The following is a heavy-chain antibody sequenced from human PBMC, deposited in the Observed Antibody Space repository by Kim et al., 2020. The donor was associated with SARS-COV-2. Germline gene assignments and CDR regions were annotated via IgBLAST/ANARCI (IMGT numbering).Heavy chain of an antibody. CDR2: INPNSGGT. CDR3: ARDHHITIFGLVIIGEFDY. CDR1: GYTFTGYY. D-gene: IGHD3-3*01. V-gene: IGHV1-2*02. J-gene: IGHJ4*02. Sequence: ASVKVSCKASGYTFTGYYMHWVRQAPGQGLEWMGWINPNSGGTNYAQKFQGRVTMTRDTSISTAYMELSRLRSDDTAVYYCARDHHITIFGLVIIGEFDYWGQGTLVTVSS.